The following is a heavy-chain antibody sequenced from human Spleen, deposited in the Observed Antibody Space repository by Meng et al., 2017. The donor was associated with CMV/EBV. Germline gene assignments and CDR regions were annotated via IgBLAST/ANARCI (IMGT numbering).Heavy chain of an antibody. CDR1: GFIFKSYW. CDR2: ISSSYSNI. D-gene: IGHD1-1*01. J-gene: IGHJ6*02. V-gene: IGHV3-48*04. Sequence: GESLKISCTASGFIFKSYWMSWVRQAPGKGLEWVSYISSSYSNIYYTDSVKGRFTISRDNAKNSLYLQMNSLRAEDTAVYYCARALLEEDYYYGMDIWGQGTTVTVSS. CDR3: ARALLEEDYYYGMDI.